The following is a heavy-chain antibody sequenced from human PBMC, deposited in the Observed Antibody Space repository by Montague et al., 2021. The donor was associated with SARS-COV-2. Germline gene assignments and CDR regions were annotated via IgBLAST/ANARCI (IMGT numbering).Heavy chain of an antibody. CDR1: GFTFSSYA. CDR2: ISYDVSNQ. Sequence: SLRLSCEASGFTFSSYAMHWVRQAPGKGLEWVAVISYDVSNQYYXYSXQVRFTISRDNSKNTLYLQMNSLRAEDTAVYYCARAAQKQYVLLWFGELLHDAFDIWGQGTMVTVSS. D-gene: IGHD3-10*01. CDR3: ARAAQKQYVLLWFGELLHDAFDI. J-gene: IGHJ3*02. V-gene: IGHV3-30-3*01.